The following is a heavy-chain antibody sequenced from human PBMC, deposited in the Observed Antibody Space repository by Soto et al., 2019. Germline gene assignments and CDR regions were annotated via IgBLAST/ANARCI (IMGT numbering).Heavy chain of an antibody. CDR1: GFTVSGDY. J-gene: IGHJ4*02. CDR2: IHFGGNT. CDR3: TKVSPQWLVQDY. D-gene: IGHD6-19*01. V-gene: IGHV3-53*01. Sequence: HPXGSLRLTCSASGFTVSGDYVSWVRQAPGKGLECVSVIHFGGNTYYADSVKGRFTVSRDNSKNTLYLQMNSLRVEDTAIYFCTKVSPQWLVQDYWGQGTMVTVS.